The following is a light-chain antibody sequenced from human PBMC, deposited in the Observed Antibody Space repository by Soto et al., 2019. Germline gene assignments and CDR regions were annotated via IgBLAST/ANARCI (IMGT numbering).Light chain of an antibody. CDR3: QQFNSYPLT. J-gene: IGKJ4*01. V-gene: IGKV1-9*01. Sequence: DIHLTQSPSFLSASVGDRVTITCRASQGIASSLAWYQQKAGKAPKLLIYAASTLESGVPSRFSGSGPGTEFTLTISSLQPEDVGIYYCQQFNSYPLTFGGGTKVEIK. CDR2: AAS. CDR1: QGIASS.